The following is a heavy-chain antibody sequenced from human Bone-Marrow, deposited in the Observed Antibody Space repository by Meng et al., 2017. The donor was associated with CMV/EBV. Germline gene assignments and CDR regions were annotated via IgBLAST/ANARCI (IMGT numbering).Heavy chain of an antibody. CDR2: TIPLAGVT. D-gene: IGHD6-19*01. CDR3: ARDWVAVAGLDY. J-gene: IGHJ4*02. CDR1: GGSFGTYT. V-gene: IGHV1-69*02. Sequence: SVKVSCKASGGSFGTYTFAWVRQAPGQGLEWMGRTIPLAGVTNYAQKFQGRVSITADIFRSTAFLELSSLRSEDTAVYYCARDWVAVAGLDYWGQGTRVPSPQ.